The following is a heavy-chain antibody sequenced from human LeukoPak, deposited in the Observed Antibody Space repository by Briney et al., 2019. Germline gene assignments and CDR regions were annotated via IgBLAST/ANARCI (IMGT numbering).Heavy chain of an antibody. Sequence: SETLSLTCAVSGGSISSNNWWGWVRQPPGKGLEWIGEIYHSGSPNYDPSLKSRVTISVDKSRNHFSPNLSSVTAADTAVYYCARVNINNWHSCDYWGQGTLVTVSS. D-gene: IGHD1-1*01. J-gene: IGHJ4*02. V-gene: IGHV4-4*02. CDR1: GGSISSNNW. CDR2: IYHSGSP. CDR3: ARVNINNWHSCDY.